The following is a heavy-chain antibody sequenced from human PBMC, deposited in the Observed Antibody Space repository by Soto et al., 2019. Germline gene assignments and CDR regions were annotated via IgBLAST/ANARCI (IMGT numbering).Heavy chain of an antibody. CDR1: GFTFSSYW. V-gene: IGHV3-74*01. CDR2: INSDGSST. CDR3: VITSLVVAAATREDY. Sequence: EVKLVESGGGLVQPGGSLRLSCAASGFTFSSYWMHWVRQAPGKGLVWVSRINSDGSSTSYADSVKGRFTISRDNAKNTQYLQMNSLRAEDTAVYYCVITSLVVAAATREDYWGQGTLVTVSS. D-gene: IGHD2-15*01. J-gene: IGHJ4*02.